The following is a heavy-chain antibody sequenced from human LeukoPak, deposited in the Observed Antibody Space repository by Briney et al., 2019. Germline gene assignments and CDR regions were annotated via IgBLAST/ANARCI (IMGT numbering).Heavy chain of an antibody. CDR3: AKGHMVRGVITFSLIDY. CDR1: GFTFSSYG. CDR2: ISYDGGNK. Sequence: GRSLRLSCAASGFTFSSYGMHWVRQAPGKGLEWVAVISYDGGNKYYADSVKGRFTISRDNSKNTLYLQMNSLRAEDTAVYYCAKGHMVRGVITFSLIDYWGQGTLVTVSS. J-gene: IGHJ4*02. D-gene: IGHD3-10*01. V-gene: IGHV3-30*18.